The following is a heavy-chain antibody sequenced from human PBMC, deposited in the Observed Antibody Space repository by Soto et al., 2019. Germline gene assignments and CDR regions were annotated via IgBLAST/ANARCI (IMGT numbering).Heavy chain of an antibody. V-gene: IGHV4-59*01. CDR1: GGSISSYY. CDR3: ARGTGDPSYFDY. D-gene: IGHD2-21*01. Sequence: SETLSLTCTVSGGSISSYYWSWIRQPPGKGLEWIGYIYYSGSTNYNPSLKSRVTISVDTSKNQFSLKLSSVTAADTAVYYCARGTGDPSYFDYWGQGTLVTVSS. J-gene: IGHJ4*02. CDR2: IYYSGST.